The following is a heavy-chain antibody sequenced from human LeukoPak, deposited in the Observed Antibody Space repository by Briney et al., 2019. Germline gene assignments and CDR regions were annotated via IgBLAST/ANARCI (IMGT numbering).Heavy chain of an antibody. CDR1: GDSISNYY. CDR2: SYHRGST. V-gene: IGHV4-59*01. Sequence: SETLSPTCTVSGDSISNYYWGWIRQSPGKGLEWIGWSYHRGSTSYNPSLKSRVAISVDTSKNQFSLKLTSVTAADTAVYYCARDRELGYWGQGTLVTVSA. CDR3: ARDRELGY. J-gene: IGHJ4*02. D-gene: IGHD1-1*01.